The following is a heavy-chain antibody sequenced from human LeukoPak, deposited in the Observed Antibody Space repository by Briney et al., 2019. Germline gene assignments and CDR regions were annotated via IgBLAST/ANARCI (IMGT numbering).Heavy chain of an antibody. D-gene: IGHD6-13*01. CDR1: GYTFTSYG. Sequence: GASVKVSCKASGYTFTSYGISWVRQAPGQGLEWMGWISAYNGNTNYAQKLQGRVTMTTDTSTSTAYMELRSLRSDDTAVYYCARDQGSSSWYLGYYYYGMDVWGQGTTVTVSS. CDR2: ISAYNGNT. CDR3: ARDQGSSSWYLGYYYYGMDV. J-gene: IGHJ6*02. V-gene: IGHV1-18*01.